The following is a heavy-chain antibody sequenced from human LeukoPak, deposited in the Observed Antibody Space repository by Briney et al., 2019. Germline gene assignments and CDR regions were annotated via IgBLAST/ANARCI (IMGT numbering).Heavy chain of an antibody. J-gene: IGHJ6*02. V-gene: IGHV4-59*11. D-gene: IGHD3-22*01. Sequence: SETLSLTCPVSGGSFTSQLWSGIRQPPGKGLEWIGNFYYSGTTNYSPSLKSRVTISMDTSKNQFSLKLNSVTAADTAVYFCARGEPPYDYESSGSKLCGLAVDFWGQGTTVSVSS. CDR3: ARGEPPYDYESSGSKLCGLAVDF. CDR2: FYYSGTT. CDR1: GGSFTSQL.